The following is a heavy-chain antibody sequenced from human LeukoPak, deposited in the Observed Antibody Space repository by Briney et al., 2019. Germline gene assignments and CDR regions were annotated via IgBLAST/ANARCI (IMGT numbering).Heavy chain of an antibody. CDR3: ARDLTGPESGDY. Sequence: ASVKVSCKVSGYTLTELSMHWVRQAPGKGLEWMGGFDPEDGETIYAQKFQGRVTVTEDTSTDTAYMELSSLRSEDTAVYYCARDLTGPESGDYWGQGTLVTVSS. J-gene: IGHJ4*02. CDR1: GYTLTELS. D-gene: IGHD3-9*01. CDR2: FDPEDGET. V-gene: IGHV1-24*01.